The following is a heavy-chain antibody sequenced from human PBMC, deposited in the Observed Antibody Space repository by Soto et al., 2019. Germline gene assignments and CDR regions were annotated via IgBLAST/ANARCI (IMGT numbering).Heavy chain of an antibody. CDR3: ARGTRDESIVVVTATQSDAFDI. J-gene: IGHJ3*02. D-gene: IGHD2-21*02. CDR2: IIPIFGTA. Sequence: QVQLVQSGAEVKKPGSSVKVSCKASGGTFSSYAISWVRQAPGQGLEWMGGIIPIFGTANYAQKFQGRVTITADESTSKAYMELSSLRSEDTAVYYCARGTRDESIVVVTATQSDAFDIWGQGTMVTVSS. V-gene: IGHV1-69*01. CDR1: GGTFSSYA.